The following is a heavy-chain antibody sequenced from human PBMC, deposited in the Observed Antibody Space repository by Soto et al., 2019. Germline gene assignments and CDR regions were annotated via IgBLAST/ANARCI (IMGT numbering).Heavy chain of an antibody. D-gene: IGHD6-19*01. CDR2: IYYSGST. V-gene: IGHV4-39*01. J-gene: IGHJ4*02. CDR3: ARAGYSSGWHGKYFDY. CDR1: GGSISSSSYY. Sequence: QLQLQESGPGLVKPSETLSLTCTVSGGSISSSSYYWGWIRQPPGKGLEWIGSIYYSGSTYYNPSLTSRVTISVDTSKNQFSLKLSSVTAADTAVYYCARAGYSSGWHGKYFDYWGQGTLVTVSS.